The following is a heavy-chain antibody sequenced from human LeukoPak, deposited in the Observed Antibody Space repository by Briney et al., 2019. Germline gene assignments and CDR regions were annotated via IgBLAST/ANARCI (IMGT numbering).Heavy chain of an antibody. Sequence: GGSLRLSCVASGFTFSNYAMSWVRLAPGRGLKWVSVISGSGFTTFYADSVKGRFTISRDNAKNSLYLQMNSLRDEDTAVYYCARDAWGMDVWGQGTTVTVSS. J-gene: IGHJ6*02. CDR2: ISGSGFTT. CDR3: ARDAWGMDV. V-gene: IGHV3-23*01. CDR1: GFTFSNYA.